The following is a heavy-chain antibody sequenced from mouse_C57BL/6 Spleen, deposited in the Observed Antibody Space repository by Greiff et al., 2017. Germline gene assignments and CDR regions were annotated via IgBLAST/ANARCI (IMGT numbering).Heavy chain of an antibody. V-gene: IGHV14-2*01. Sequence: VQLQQSGAELVKPGASVKLSCTASGFNIKDYYMHWVKQRTEQGLEWIGRIDPEDGETKSAPKFQGKATITADPSSNTAYLQLSSLTSEDTAVYYCARYGSSYVGFDYWGQGTTLTVSS. CDR2: IDPEDGET. D-gene: IGHD1-1*01. CDR1: GFNIKDYY. CDR3: ARYGSSYVGFDY. J-gene: IGHJ2*01.